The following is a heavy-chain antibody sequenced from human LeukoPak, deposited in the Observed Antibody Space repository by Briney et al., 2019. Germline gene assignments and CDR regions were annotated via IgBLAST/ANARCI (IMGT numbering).Heavy chain of an antibody. J-gene: IGHJ4*02. D-gene: IGHD3-22*01. Sequence: PSETLSLTCTVSGGSISSSSYYWGWIRQPPGKGLEWIGSIYYSGSTYYNPSLKSRVTISVDTSKNQFSLKLSSVTAADTAVYYCARDPRRSYYDSSGYLDYWGQGTLVTVSS. V-gene: IGHV4-39*07. CDR1: GGSISSSSYY. CDR3: ARDPRRSYYDSSGYLDY. CDR2: IYYSGST.